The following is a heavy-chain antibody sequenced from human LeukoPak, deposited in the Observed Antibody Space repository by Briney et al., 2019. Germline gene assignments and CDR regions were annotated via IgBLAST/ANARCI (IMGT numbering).Heavy chain of an antibody. CDR1: GFTFDDYT. D-gene: IGHD5-24*01. Sequence: GGSLRLSCAASGFTFDDYTMHWVRQAPGKGLEWVSLISWDGGSTYYADSVKGRFTISRDNSKNSLYLQMNSLRTEDTALYYCAKDMTEMATDYFDYWGQGTLVTVSS. J-gene: IGHJ4*02. V-gene: IGHV3-43*01. CDR2: ISWDGGST. CDR3: AKDMTEMATDYFDY.